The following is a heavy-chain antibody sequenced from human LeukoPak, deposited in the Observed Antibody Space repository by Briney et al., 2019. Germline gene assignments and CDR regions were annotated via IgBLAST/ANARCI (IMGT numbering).Heavy chain of an antibody. CDR1: GFTFSDYY. CDR2: ISNDASDK. D-gene: IGHD1-14*01. CDR3: AKDRSRSFDY. V-gene: IGHV3-30*18. J-gene: IGHJ4*02. Sequence: GGSLRLSCAASGFTFSDYYMSWIRQAPGKGLEWVAGISNDASDKYYADSVKGRFTISRDNSKNTLDLQMNSLRAEDTAVYYCAKDRSRSFDYWGQGTLVTVSS.